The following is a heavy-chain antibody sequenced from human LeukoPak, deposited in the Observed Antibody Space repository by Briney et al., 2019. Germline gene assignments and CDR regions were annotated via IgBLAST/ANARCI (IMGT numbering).Heavy chain of an antibody. CDR2: INPSGGST. CDR1: GYTFTSYY. V-gene: IGHV1-46*01. D-gene: IGHD6-13*01. Sequence: ASVEVSCKASGYTFTSYYMHWVRQAPGQGLEWMGIINPSGGSTSYAQKFQGRVTMTRDTSTSTVYMELSSLRSEDTAVYYCARDQPLGIAAGYYYYYGMDVWGQGTTVTVSS. CDR3: ARDQPLGIAAGYYYYYGMDV. J-gene: IGHJ6*02.